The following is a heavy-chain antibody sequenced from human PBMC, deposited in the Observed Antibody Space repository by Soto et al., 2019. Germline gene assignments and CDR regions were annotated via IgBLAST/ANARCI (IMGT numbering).Heavy chain of an antibody. CDR2: ISGHNGNT. CDR3: AIDNEILTGYPDY. J-gene: IGHJ4*02. Sequence: VQLVQSGAEVKKPGASVKVSCKASGYTFTSYGISWVRQAPGQGLEWMGWISGHNGNTKYAQKVQGRVTMTTDTFTSTAYMELRSLRTDDTAFYYCAIDNEILTGYPDYWGQGTLVTVSS. V-gene: IGHV1-18*04. CDR1: GYTFTSYG. D-gene: IGHD3-9*01.